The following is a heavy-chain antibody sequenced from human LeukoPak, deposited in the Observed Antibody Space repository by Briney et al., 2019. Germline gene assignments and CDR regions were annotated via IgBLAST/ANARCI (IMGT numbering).Heavy chain of an antibody. V-gene: IGHV3-21*01. CDR3: ATSRYFDPNYFDY. CDR2: ISSRSSSI. J-gene: IGHJ4*02. D-gene: IGHD3-9*01. Sequence: GGSLRLSCAASGFTFSTYTMNWVRQAPGKGLEWVSSISSRSSSIYYADSVKGRFTISRDNAKNSLYLQMNSLRAEDTAVYYCATSRYFDPNYFDYWGQGTLVTVSS. CDR1: GFTFSTYT.